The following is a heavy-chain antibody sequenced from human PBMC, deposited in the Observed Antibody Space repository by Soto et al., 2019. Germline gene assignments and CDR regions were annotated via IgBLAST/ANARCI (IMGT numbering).Heavy chain of an antibody. CDR3: GNAYSYYHFWSGCSLADDY. V-gene: IGHV3-23*01. CDR2: ISGSGGST. Sequence: GESLKISCAASGFTFSSYAMSWVRQAPGKGLEWVSAISGSGGSTYYADSVKGRFTISRDNSKNTLYLQMNSLRAEDTAVYYWGNAYSYYHFWSGCSLADDYWGDGILVTDS. J-gene: IGHJ4*01. D-gene: IGHD3-3*01. CDR1: GFTFSSYA.